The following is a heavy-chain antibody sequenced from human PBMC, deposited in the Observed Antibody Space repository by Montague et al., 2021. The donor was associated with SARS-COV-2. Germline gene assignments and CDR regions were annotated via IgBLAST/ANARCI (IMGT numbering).Heavy chain of an antibody. CDR1: GDSVSSNIAT. D-gene: IGHD4-11*01. CDR2: TYYRSKWYN. J-gene: IGHJ4*02. CDR3: TRIRVGSKYCIDF. V-gene: IGHV6-1*01. Sequence: CAISGDSVSSNIATWNWIRQSPSRGLEWLGRTYYRSKWYNDYAESVKGRITIDPDTSKHQFSLHLNSVTPEDTAVYYCTRIRVGSKYCIDFWGQGTLVTVSS.